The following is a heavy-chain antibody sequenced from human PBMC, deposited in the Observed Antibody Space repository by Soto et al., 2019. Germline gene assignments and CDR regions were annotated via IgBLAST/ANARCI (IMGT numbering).Heavy chain of an antibody. J-gene: IGHJ5*02. CDR3: ARASPRSSSWYWFDP. D-gene: IGHD6-13*01. CDR2: IYHSGST. V-gene: IGHV4-4*02. Sequence: PSETLSLTCAVSGGSTSSSNWWSWVRQPPGKGLEWIGEIYHSGSTNYNPSLKSRVTISVDKSKNQFSLKLSSVTAADTAVYYCARASPRSSSWYWFDPWGQGTLVTV. CDR1: GGSTSSSNW.